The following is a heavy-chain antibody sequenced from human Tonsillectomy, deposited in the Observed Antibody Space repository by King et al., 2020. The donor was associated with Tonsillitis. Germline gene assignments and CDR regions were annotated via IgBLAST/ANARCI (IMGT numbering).Heavy chain of an antibody. D-gene: IGHD1-14*01. CDR3: ARDFSEIPSGNYYTGMDV. J-gene: IGHJ6*02. Sequence: VQLVESGGGVVQPGRSLRLSCAASGFTLSTSAMHWVRQAPGKGLEWVAVISYDGSKKYYADSVKGRFTISRDNSKNTMYLQMNSLRAEDTAVYYCARDFSEIPSGNYYTGMDVWGPGTTVTVSS. V-gene: IGHV3-30*04. CDR2: ISYDGSKK. CDR1: GFTLSTSA.